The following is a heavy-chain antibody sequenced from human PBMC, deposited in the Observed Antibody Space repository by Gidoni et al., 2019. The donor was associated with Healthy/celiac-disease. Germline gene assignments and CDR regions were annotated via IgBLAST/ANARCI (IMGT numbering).Heavy chain of an antibody. CDR2: ISYDGSNK. V-gene: IGHV3-30*18. J-gene: IGHJ4*02. D-gene: IGHD6-13*01. Sequence: QVQLVASGGGVVQPGRSLRLSCAASGFTFTRYGMHWLRQAPGKGLAWVAVISYDGSNKYYADYVKGRFTISRDNSKNTLYLQMNSLRAEDTAVYYCAKEARYSHYIAAAGEAYYFDYWGQGTLVTVSS. CDR1: GFTFTRYG. CDR3: AKEARYSHYIAAAGEAYYFDY.